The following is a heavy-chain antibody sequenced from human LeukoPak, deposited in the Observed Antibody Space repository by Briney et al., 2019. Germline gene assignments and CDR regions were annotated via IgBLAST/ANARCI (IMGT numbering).Heavy chain of an antibody. D-gene: IGHD5-12*01. V-gene: IGHV4-59*01. Sequence: PSETLSLTCSVSGGSISSDYWTWVRQPPGKGLEWIEYIYYSGSTNYNPSLKSRVTISLVTSKNQCSLKLSSVTAADTAVYYCAREPPYDGAFDIWGQGTVVTVPS. J-gene: IGHJ3*02. CDR3: AREPPYDGAFDI. CDR2: IYYSGST. CDR1: GGSISSDY.